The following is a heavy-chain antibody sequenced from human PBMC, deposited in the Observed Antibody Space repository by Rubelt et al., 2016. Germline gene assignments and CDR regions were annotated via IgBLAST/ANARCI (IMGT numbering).Heavy chain of an antibody. J-gene: IGHJ3*02. Sequence: QVVENGGGLVQPGGSLRLSCAASGFTFSSYSMNWVRQAPGKGLEWVSSISSSTSYIYYADSVKGRFTISRDNAKNSLYLQMNSLRAEDTAVYYCAREDTSSGSDAFDIWGQGTMVTVSS. CDR1: GFTFSSYS. V-gene: IGHV3-21*01. CDR2: ISSSTSYI. CDR3: AREDTSSGSDAFDI. D-gene: IGHD5-18*01.